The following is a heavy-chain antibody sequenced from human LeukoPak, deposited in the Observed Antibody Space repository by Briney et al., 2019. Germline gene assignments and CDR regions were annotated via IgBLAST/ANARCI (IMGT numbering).Heavy chain of an antibody. CDR3: ATPSGYSSGWYSYYYGMDV. Sequence: GASVKVSCKASGYTFTGYYMLWVRQAPGQGLEWMGWINPNSGGTNYAQKFQGRVTMTRDTSISTAYMELSRLRSDDTAVYYCATPSGYSSGWYSYYYGMDVWGQGTTVTVSS. CDR2: INPNSGGT. CDR1: GYTFTGYY. V-gene: IGHV1-2*02. J-gene: IGHJ6*02. D-gene: IGHD6-19*01.